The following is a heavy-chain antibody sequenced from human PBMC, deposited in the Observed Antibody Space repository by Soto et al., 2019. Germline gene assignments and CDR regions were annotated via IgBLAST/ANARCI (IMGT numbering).Heavy chain of an antibody. D-gene: IGHD3-10*01. Sequence: GASVKLSCKASGGTFSSYTISWVRQAPGQGLEWMGRIIPILGIANYAQKFQGRVTITADKSTSTAYMELSSLRSEDTAVYYCARDRVTMVRGVIREGFHDYWGQGTLVTVSS. V-gene: IGHV1-69*04. CDR2: IIPILGIA. CDR3: ARDRVTMVRGVIREGFHDY. J-gene: IGHJ4*02. CDR1: GGTFSSYT.